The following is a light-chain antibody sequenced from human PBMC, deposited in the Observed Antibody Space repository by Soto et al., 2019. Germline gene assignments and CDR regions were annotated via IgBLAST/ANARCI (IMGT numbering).Light chain of an antibody. CDR1: QSITSD. J-gene: IGKJ2*01. CDR3: QQSYSTPHT. Sequence: DIQLTQSPSSLSASVGDRVTITCRASQSITSDLNWYQQKPGKVPKLLIYAASSLQTGVPSRFSGSGSGIDFTLTITSLQPEDFATYYCQQSYSTPHTFGQGTKLDIK. V-gene: IGKV1-39*01. CDR2: AAS.